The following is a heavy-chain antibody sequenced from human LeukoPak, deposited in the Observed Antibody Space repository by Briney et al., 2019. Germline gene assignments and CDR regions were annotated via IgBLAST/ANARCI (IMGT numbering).Heavy chain of an antibody. Sequence: GGSLRLSCAASGFTFSTYSMNWVRQAPGKGLEWVSYISSSSSTKYYADSVKGRFTISRDNSKNSLYLQMNSLRAEDTAVYYCARDPLPNCGGDCYHPSDYWGQGTLVTVSS. J-gene: IGHJ4*02. V-gene: IGHV3-48*04. CDR1: GFTFSTYS. D-gene: IGHD2-21*02. CDR3: ARDPLPNCGGDCYHPSDY. CDR2: ISSSSSTK.